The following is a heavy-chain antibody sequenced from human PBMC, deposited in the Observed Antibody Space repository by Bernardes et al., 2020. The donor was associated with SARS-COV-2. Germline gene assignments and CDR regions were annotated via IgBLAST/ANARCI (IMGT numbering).Heavy chain of an antibody. V-gene: IGHV3-30*04. J-gene: IGHJ4*02. CDR3: AREGCNSTKCYSVFDQ. CDR1: GFTLRRFA. Sequence: GGSLRLSCAASGFTLRRFAIHWLRQPPDKGLEWVAVISKDGNNQYYADSVRGRFTFSRDLSKNMVLLQMNSLSPEDTGLYYCAREGCNSTKCYSVFDQWGQGTLITASS. CDR2: ISKDGNNQ. D-gene: IGHD2-21*01.